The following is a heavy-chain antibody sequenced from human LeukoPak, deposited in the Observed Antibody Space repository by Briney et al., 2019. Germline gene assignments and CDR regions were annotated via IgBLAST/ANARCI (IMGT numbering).Heavy chain of an antibody. CDR2: IYYSGST. CDR1: GGSISTYY. Sequence: SETLSLTCTVSGGSISTYYWSWIRQPPGKGLEWIGYIYYSGSTNYNPSLKSRVTISVDTSKNQFSLKLSSVTAADTAVYYCARLSSGSSSWYDIDYWGQGTLVTVSS. V-gene: IGHV4-59*08. J-gene: IGHJ4*02. CDR3: ARLSSGSSSWYDIDY. D-gene: IGHD6-13*01.